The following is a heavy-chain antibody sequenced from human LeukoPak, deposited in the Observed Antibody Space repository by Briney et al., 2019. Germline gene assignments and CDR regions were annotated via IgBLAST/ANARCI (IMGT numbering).Heavy chain of an antibody. Sequence: ASVKVSCKASEYTFTAYYMHWVRQAPGQGLEWMGWINPNSGGTNYAQKFQGRVTMTRDTSISTAYMELSRLRSDDTAVYYCARDFSSGYTTFDYWGQGTLVTVSS. J-gene: IGHJ4*02. CDR3: ARDFSSGYTTFDY. CDR1: EYTFTAYY. CDR2: INPNSGGT. D-gene: IGHD3-22*01. V-gene: IGHV1-2*02.